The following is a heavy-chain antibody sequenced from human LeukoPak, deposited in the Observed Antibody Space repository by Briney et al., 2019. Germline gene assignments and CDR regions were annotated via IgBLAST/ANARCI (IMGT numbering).Heavy chain of an antibody. Sequence: GGSLRLSCAASGFTFSSYTMNWVRQAPGKGLEWVSYISSSSSYIYYADSVKGRFTISRDNSKNTLYLQMNSLRAEDTAVYYCAKDKDSSGSVDYWGQGTLVTVSS. V-gene: IGHV3-21*01. J-gene: IGHJ4*02. CDR3: AKDKDSSGSVDY. CDR1: GFTFSSYT. D-gene: IGHD6-19*01. CDR2: ISSSSSYI.